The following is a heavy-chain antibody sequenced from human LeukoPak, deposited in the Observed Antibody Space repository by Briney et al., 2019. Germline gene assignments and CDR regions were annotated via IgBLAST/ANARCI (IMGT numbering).Heavy chain of an antibody. CDR1: GHTFTNFG. CDR3: ARAVDTAKGWSSWLQSPVGYYYYMDV. Sequence: GASVKVSCKASGHTFTNFGISWLRQAPGQGLEWMGWINVYNANTNYAQKLQGRITMTIDTSTTTAYMELRSLRSDDTAVYYCARAVDTAKGWSSWLQSPVGYYYYMDVWGKGTTVTISS. J-gene: IGHJ6*03. CDR2: INVYNANT. V-gene: IGHV1-18*01. D-gene: IGHD5-18*01.